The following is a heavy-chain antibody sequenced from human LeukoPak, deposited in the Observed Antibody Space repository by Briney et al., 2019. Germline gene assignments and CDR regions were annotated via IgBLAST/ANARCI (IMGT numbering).Heavy chain of an antibody. V-gene: IGHV4-34*01. CDR1: GGSFSGYY. J-gene: IGHJ4*02. D-gene: IGHD6-13*01. CDR3: ARASSSWYYFDY. Sequence: PSETLSLTCAVYGGSFSGYYWSWIRQPPGKGLEWIGEINHSGSTNYNPSLKSRVTISVDTSKNQFSLKLSSVTAADTAVYYCARASSSWYYFDYWGQGTLVTVSS. CDR2: INHSGST.